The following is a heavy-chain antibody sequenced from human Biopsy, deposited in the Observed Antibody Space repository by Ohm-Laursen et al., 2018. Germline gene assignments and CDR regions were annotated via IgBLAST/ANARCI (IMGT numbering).Heavy chain of an antibody. CDR1: GDSIATFNYY. V-gene: IGHV4-39*01. CDR3: ARIYFYGLGSSDYFFDS. Sequence: GTLSLTCSVSGDSIATFNYYWGWVRQPPGKGLEWLATIFYSGTTYFSRTLESRLTISQDTSSNQFSLRLKYVTAADTGVYYCARIYFYGLGSSDYFFDSWGLGTLVTVSS. J-gene: IGHJ4*02. CDR2: IFYSGTT. D-gene: IGHD3-10*01.